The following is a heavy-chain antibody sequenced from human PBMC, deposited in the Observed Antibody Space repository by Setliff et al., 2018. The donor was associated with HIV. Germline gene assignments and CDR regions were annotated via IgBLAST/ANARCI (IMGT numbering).Heavy chain of an antibody. J-gene: IGHJ4*02. Sequence: LRLSCAVSGFIFRNYWMTWVRQAPGRGLEWVASINQDESEKYYVDSVKGRFTISRDNAQNSLYLQMNSLRAEDTAVYYCARPGGHDHKGGWGQGTLVTVSS. CDR2: INQDESEK. V-gene: IGHV3-7*01. CDR1: GFIFRNYW. D-gene: IGHD3-16*01. CDR3: ARPGGHDHKGG.